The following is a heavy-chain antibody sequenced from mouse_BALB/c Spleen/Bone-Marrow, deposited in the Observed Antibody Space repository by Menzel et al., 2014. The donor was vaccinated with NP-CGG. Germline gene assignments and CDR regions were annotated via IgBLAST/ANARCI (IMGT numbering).Heavy chain of an antibody. J-gene: IGHJ2*01. Sequence: VQLQQSGAELVKPGASVKLSCTASGFNIKDTYMHWVKQRPEQGLEWIGRIDPANGNTKYDPKFQGKATITADTSSNTAHLQLSSLTSEDTAVYYCARYRLGTCFDYWGQGTTLTVSS. CDR1: GFNIKDTY. D-gene: IGHD1-2*01. V-gene: IGHV14-3*02. CDR3: ARYRLGTCFDY. CDR2: IDPANGNT.